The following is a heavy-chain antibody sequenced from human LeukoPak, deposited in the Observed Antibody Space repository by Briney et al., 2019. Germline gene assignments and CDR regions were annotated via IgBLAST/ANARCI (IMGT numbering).Heavy chain of an antibody. V-gene: IGHV3-7*01. D-gene: IGHD3-16*01. CDR3: ARDGGSDAFDI. J-gene: IGHJ3*02. CDR1: GFTFRSYW. CDR2: IKEDGREK. Sequence: GGSPRLSCAVAGFTFRSYWMSWVRQAPGKGLEWVANIKEDGREKYYVDSVKGRFTISRDNAKNSLYLQMNSLRAEDTAVYYCARDGGSDAFDIWGQGTMVTVSS.